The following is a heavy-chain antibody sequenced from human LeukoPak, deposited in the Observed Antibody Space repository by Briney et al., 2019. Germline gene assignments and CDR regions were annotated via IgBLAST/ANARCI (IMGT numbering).Heavy chain of an antibody. CDR3: ANGDGFDY. CDR2: IKQDGSET. D-gene: IGHD5-24*01. V-gene: IGHV3-7*01. CDR1: GFTFSTYW. Sequence: SGGSLRLSCATSGFTFSTYWMSWVRQAPGKGLEWVANIKQDGSETYYADSVKGRFTIFRDNAKNSLYLQMDSLRDEDTAVYYCANGDGFDYWGQGTLVIVSS. J-gene: IGHJ4*02.